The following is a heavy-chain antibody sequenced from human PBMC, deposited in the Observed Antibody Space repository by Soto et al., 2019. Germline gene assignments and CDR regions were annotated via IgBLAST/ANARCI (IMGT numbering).Heavy chain of an antibody. D-gene: IGHD2-2*01. CDR2: FDPEDGET. V-gene: IGHV1-24*01. CDR3: ATIVVVPAARTDWFDP. Sequence: ASVKVSCKVSGYTLTELSMHWVRQAPGKGLEWMGGFDPEDGETIYAQKFQGRVTMTEDTSTDTAYMELSSLRSEDTAVYYCATIVVVPAARTDWFDPWGQGXLVTV. CDR1: GYTLTELS. J-gene: IGHJ5*02.